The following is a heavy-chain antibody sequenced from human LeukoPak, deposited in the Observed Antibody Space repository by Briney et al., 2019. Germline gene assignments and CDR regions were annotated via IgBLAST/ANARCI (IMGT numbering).Heavy chain of an antibody. V-gene: IGHV4-30-4*01. CDR1: GGSISSGDYY. D-gene: IGHD3-3*01. CDR3: ARARITIFGVVPYGMDV. Sequence: NPSQTLSLTCTVSGGSISSGDYYWSWIRQPPGKGLEWIGYIYYSGSTYYNPSLKSRVTISVDTSKNQFSLKLSSVTAADTAVYYCARARITIFGVVPYGMDVWGQGITVTVSS. CDR2: IYYSGST. J-gene: IGHJ6*02.